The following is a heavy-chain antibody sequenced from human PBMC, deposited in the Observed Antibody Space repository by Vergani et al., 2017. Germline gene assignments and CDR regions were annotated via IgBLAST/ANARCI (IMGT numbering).Heavy chain of an antibody. D-gene: IGHD3-10*01. CDR1: GFTFSNYW. CDR3: ARDRYYLGSGSYPYFYYYGLDV. J-gene: IGHJ6*02. Sequence: EVQLVESGGGLVQPGGSLRLSCAASGFTFSNYWMSWVRQAPGKGLEWVANIKEDGSEKYYVDSVKGRFTISRDNAMNSLYLQMNSLRAEDTAVYYCARDRYYLGSGSYPYFYYYGLDVWGQGTAVTVSS. CDR2: IKEDGSEK. V-gene: IGHV3-7*01.